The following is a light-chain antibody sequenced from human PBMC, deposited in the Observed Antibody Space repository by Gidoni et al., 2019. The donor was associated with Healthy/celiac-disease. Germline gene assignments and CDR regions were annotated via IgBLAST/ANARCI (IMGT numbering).Light chain of an antibody. V-gene: IGKV1-5*03. CDR2: KAS. J-gene: IGKJ3*01. Sequence: DIQMTQSPSTLSASVGDRDTITSRASHSISSGLAWSQQQPGKAPKLLIYKASSLESGVPSRFSVSGSGTEFTLTLSSLQPDDFATYYCQHHNSYSLLTFGPGTKVDIK. CDR3: QHHNSYSLLT. CDR1: HSISSG.